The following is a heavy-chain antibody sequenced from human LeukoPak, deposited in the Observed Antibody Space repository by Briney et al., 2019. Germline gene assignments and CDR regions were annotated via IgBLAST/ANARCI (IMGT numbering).Heavy chain of an antibody. CDR1: GASISSYY. D-gene: IGHD6-6*01. CDR2: IYYTGST. J-gene: IGHJ6*03. Sequence: KTSETLSLTCTVSGASISSYYWSWIRQPPGKGLEWIGYIYYTGSTNYNPSLKSRVTMSVDTSKNQFSLKLSSVTAADTAVYYCARGRWWFAGRPPHYMDFWGKGTTVTVSS. V-gene: IGHV4-59*01. CDR3: ARGRWWFAGRPPHYMDF.